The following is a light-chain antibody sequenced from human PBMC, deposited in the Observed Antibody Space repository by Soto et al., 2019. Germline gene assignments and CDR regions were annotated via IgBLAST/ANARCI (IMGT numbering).Light chain of an antibody. Sequence: EIVMTQSSDTLFVSLGEGATLSCRSSQSVSSHLAWYQHKPGRSPRLLIYGASTRAIGIPARFSGSGSGTEFTLTISSLQSEDFAVYYCQQYNNWPLTFGGGTKVDIK. V-gene: IGKV3-15*01. CDR3: QQYNNWPLT. CDR1: QSVSSH. J-gene: IGKJ4*01. CDR2: GAS.